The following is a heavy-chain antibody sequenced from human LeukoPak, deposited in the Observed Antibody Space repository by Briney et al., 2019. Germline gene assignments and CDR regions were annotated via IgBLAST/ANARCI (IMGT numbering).Heavy chain of an antibody. J-gene: IGHJ4*02. D-gene: IGHD1-1*01. CDR3: AKDLTNGTLSFDY. Sequence: GGSLRLSCAASGFTFSTYGMQWVRQAPGKGLEWVAAIWYDGSEKYYADSVKGRFTISRDNSKNTLYLQMNSLRAEDTAVYYCAKDLTNGTLSFDYWGQGTLVTVSS. CDR2: IWYDGSEK. CDR1: GFTFSTYG. V-gene: IGHV3-33*06.